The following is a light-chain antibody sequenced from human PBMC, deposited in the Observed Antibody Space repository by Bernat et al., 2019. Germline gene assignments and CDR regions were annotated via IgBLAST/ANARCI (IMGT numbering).Light chain of an antibody. CDR3: CSYADSSTLV. J-gene: IGLJ3*02. Sequence: QSALTQPASVSGSPGQSITISCTGTSSDVGRYNLVSWYQQHPGEAPKLLFYEVSKRPSGVSNRFSGSKSGNTASLTIAGLQAEDEADYYCCSYADSSTLVFGGGTKLTVL. CDR1: SSDVGRYNL. V-gene: IGLV2-23*02. CDR2: EVS.